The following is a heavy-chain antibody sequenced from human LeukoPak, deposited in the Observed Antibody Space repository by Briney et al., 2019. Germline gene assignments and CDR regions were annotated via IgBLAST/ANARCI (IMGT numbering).Heavy chain of an antibody. CDR3: ARVKSSSFPYFYFGY. CDR2: INPNSGGT. J-gene: IGHJ4*02. Sequence: ASVKVSCKASGYTFTGYYMHWVRQAPGQGLEWMGRINPNSGGTDYAQKFQGRVTMTRDTSISTAYMELSRLRSDDTAVYYCARVKSSSFPYFYFGYWGQGTLVTVSS. D-gene: IGHD6-6*01. CDR1: GYTFTGYY. V-gene: IGHV1-2*06.